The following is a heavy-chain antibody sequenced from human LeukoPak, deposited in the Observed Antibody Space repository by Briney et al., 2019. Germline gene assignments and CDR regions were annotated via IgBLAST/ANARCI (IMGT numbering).Heavy chain of an antibody. CDR2: ISSSSYI. J-gene: IGHJ4*02. Sequence: GGSLRLSCAASAFTFSSYSMNWVRQAPGKGLEWVSSISSSSYIYYADSVKGRFTISRDNAKNTLYLQMNSLRAEDTAVYYCARARGYGDYTHPPDYWGQGTLVTVSS. CDR3: ARARGYGDYTHPPDY. V-gene: IGHV3-21*01. CDR1: AFTFSSYS. D-gene: IGHD4-17*01.